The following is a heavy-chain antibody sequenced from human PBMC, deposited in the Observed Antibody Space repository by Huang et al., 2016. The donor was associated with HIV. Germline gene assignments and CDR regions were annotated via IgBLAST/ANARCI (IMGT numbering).Heavy chain of an antibody. J-gene: IGHJ4*02. CDR3: ARGQLGSYGDYDVLY. V-gene: IGHV1-69*13. CDR2: IIPMVGTP. Sequence: QVKLVQSGAEVKTPGSSVKVSCKASGGTFSKYAISWVRQAPGQGLEGMGGIIPMVGTPNYARKFQGRVTITADDSTSTTYVEVSSLRSEDTALYYCARGQLGSYGDYDVLYWGQGTLVTVSS. CDR1: GGTFSKYA. D-gene: IGHD4-17*01.